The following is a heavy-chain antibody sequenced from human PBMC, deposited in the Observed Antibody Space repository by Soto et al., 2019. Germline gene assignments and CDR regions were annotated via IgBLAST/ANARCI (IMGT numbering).Heavy chain of an antibody. J-gene: IGHJ2*01. Sequence: QVQLQQWGAGLLKPSETLSLTCAGYGGSFSGFYWSWIRQPPGQGLAWIGVINHSGSTNYNPSLKSRVNISVDPFNNQFALKRRAVTTSHTAVYYCERGAPYCSRTSCYVLLWFWELLWYFDLWCRGTLVTVSS. D-gene: IGHD3-10*01. CDR2: INHSGST. CDR1: GGSFSGFY. CDR3: ERGAPYCSRTSCYVLLWFWELLWYFDL. V-gene: IGHV4-34*01.